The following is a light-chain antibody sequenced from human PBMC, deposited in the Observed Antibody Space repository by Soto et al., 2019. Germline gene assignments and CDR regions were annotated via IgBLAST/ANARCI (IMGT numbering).Light chain of an antibody. Sequence: IVFKAFPGTVSWSPGERATLSCRASQSVSSSYLAWYQQKPGQAPRLLIYGASSRATGIPDRFSGSGSGTDFTLTISRLEPEDFAVYYCQQYGSSPWTFGQGTKVDMK. CDR2: GAS. CDR3: QQYGSSPWT. J-gene: IGKJ1*01. CDR1: QSVSSSY. V-gene: IGKV3-20*01.